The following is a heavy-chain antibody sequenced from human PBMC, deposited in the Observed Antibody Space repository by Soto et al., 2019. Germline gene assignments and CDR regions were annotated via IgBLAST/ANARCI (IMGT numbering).Heavy chain of an antibody. CDR3: ARNFIDAHRGIAAAEGDP. J-gene: IGHJ5*02. CDR1: GFTFSSYA. D-gene: IGHD6-13*01. CDR2: ISYDGSNK. V-gene: IGHV3-30-3*01. Sequence: GGSLRLSCAASGFTFSSYAMHWVRQAPGKGLEWVAVISYDGSNKYYADSVKGRFTISRDNSKNTLYLQMNSLRAEDTAVDYCARNFIDAHRGIAAAEGDPWGQGTLVTVSS.